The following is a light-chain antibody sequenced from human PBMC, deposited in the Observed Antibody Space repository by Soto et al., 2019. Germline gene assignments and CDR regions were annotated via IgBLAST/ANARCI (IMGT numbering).Light chain of an antibody. Sequence: EVVLTQSPGTLSLSPGERATLSCRASQSVSNNYLAWYQQKPGQSPKLLIFGSSDRATGIPDRFSGSGSGTDFTLTNSSLEPEDFAVYYCQQYGSSPPYTFGQGIKLEIK. CDR1: QSVSNNY. CDR2: GSS. V-gene: IGKV3-20*01. J-gene: IGKJ2*01. CDR3: QQYGSSPPYT.